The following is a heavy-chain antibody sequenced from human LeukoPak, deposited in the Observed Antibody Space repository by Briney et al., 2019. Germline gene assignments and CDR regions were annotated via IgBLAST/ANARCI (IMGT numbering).Heavy chain of an antibody. CDR3: AIGQQLVRYYFDY. V-gene: IGHV3-23*01. CDR2: ISGSGGST. Sequence: GGSLRLSCAASGFTFSSYAMSWVRQAPGKGLEWVSAISGSGGSTYYADSVKGRFTISRDNSKNTLYLQMNSLRAEDTAVYYCAIGQQLVRYYFDYWGQGTLVTVSS. D-gene: IGHD6-13*01. J-gene: IGHJ4*02. CDR1: GFTFSSYA.